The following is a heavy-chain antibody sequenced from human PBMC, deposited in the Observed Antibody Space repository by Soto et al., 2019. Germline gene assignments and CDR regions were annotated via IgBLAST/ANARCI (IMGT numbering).Heavy chain of an antibody. CDR1: GGSISSSSYY. J-gene: IGHJ3*02. Sequence: SGTVSLTCTVSGGSISSSSYYWGWIRQPPGKGLEWIGSIYYSGSTYYNPSLKSRVTISVDTSKNQFSLKLSSVTAADTAVYYCGSYYDDAFDIRGQGTMVTVSS. D-gene: IGHD3-16*01. V-gene: IGHV4-39*01. CDR3: GSYYDDAFDI. CDR2: IYYSGST.